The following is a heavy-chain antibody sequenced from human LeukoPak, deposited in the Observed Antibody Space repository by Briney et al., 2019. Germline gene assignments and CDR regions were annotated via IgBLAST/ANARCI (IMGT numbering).Heavy chain of an antibody. CDR2: INSDGSST. CDR3: ARGPSGWGSLDS. Sequence: PGGSLRLSCAAPGFTFSSYWMHWVRQAPGKGLVWFSRINSDGSSTNYADSVKGRFTISRDNAKNTLYLQVKSLRAEDTAVYYCARGPSGWGSLDSWGQGTLVTVSS. V-gene: IGHV3-74*01. J-gene: IGHJ4*02. CDR1: GFTFSSYW. D-gene: IGHD7-27*01.